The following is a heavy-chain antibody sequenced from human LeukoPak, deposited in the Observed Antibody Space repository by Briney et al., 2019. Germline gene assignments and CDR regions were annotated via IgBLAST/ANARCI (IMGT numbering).Heavy chain of an antibody. V-gene: IGHV4-30-2*01. CDR3: ARGYCSSTSCLRYFDL. J-gene: IGHJ2*01. CDR1: GDSISSGGYY. CDR2: IYHSGST. D-gene: IGHD2-2*01. Sequence: SETLSLTCTGSGDSISSGGYYWSWIRQPPAKGLEWIGYIYHSGSTYYNPSLKSRVTISVDRSKNQFSLKLSSVTAADTAVYYCARGYCSSTSCLRYFDLWDRCTLVTVSS.